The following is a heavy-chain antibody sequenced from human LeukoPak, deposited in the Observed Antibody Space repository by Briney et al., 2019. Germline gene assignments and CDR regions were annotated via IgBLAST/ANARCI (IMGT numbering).Heavy chain of an antibody. V-gene: IGHV3-11*06. Sequence: GGSLRLSCAASGFTFSDYYMSWIRQAPGKGLEWVSYISSSSSYTNYAVSVKGRFTISRDNAKNSLYLQMNSLRAEDTAVYYCARSGIAAAEYWGQGTLVTVSS. J-gene: IGHJ4*02. CDR1: GFTFSDYY. CDR2: ISSSSSYT. CDR3: ARSGIAAAEY. D-gene: IGHD6-13*01.